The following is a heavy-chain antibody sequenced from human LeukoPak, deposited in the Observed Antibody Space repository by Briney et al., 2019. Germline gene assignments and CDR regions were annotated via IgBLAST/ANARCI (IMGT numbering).Heavy chain of an antibody. CDR3: ARVVRTTRLPGTYYFDY. CDR2: INPSGGST. CDR1: GYTFTSYY. D-gene: IGHD3-10*01. Sequence: ASVKVSCKASGYTFTSYYMHWVRQAPGQGLEWMGIINPSGGSTSYAQKFQGRVTMTRDTSTSTVYMELSSLRSEDTAMYYCARVVRTTRLPGTYYFDYWGQGTLVTVSS. V-gene: IGHV1-46*01. J-gene: IGHJ4*02.